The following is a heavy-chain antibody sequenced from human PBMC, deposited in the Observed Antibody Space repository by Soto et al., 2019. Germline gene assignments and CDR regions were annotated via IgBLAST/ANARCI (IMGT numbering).Heavy chain of an antibody. CDR2: INQDGSEK. CDR3: TKGGHVDN. D-gene: IGHD3-16*01. CDR1: GFTFSNLW. Sequence: EVQLVDSGGGLVQPGGSLRLSCAASGFTFSNLWMTWVRQTPGKGLQWVANINQDGSEKHYVDSVEGRFTISRDNARNSLYLQMDSLRVEDTAIYYCTKGGHVDNWGQGTLVTVAS. V-gene: IGHV3-7*01. J-gene: IGHJ4*02.